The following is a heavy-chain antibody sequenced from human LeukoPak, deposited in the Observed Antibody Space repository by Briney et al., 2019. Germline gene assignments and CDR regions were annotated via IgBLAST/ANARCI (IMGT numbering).Heavy chain of an antibody. CDR2: INSDGSST. J-gene: IGHJ5*02. CDR1: GFTFSSYW. D-gene: IGHD6-19*01. CDR3: ASHQYSSGRRGAWFDP. Sequence: GGSLRLSCAASGFTFSSYWMHWVRQAPGQGLVWVSRINSDGSSTSYADSVKGRFTISRDNAKNTLYLQMNSLRAEDTAVYYCASHQYSSGRRGAWFDPWGQGTLVTVSS. V-gene: IGHV3-74*01.